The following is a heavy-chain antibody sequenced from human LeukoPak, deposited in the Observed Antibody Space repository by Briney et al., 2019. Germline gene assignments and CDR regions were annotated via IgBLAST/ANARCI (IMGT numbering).Heavy chain of an antibody. J-gene: IGHJ4*02. CDR1: GFTFGDYA. CDR3: ARDTLSGRYWATRTNFDY. Sequence: GGSLRLSCAASGFTFGDYAMHWVRQAPGKGLEWVSLISGDGSSTYYADFVKGRFTISRDNNKNSLYLQMSSLRTEDTALYYCARDTLSGRYWATRTNFDYWGQGTLVTVSS. CDR2: ISGDGSST. D-gene: IGHD1-26*01. V-gene: IGHV3-43*02.